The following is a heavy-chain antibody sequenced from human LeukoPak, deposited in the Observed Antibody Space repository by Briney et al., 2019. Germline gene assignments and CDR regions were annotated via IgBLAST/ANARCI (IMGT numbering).Heavy chain of an antibody. Sequence: SQTLSLTCAVSGGSISSGGYSWSWIRQPPGKGLEWIGYIYHSGSTYYNPSLKSRVTISVDRSKNQFSLKLSSVTAAGTAVYYCARWAIFGSALDIWGQGTMVTVSS. J-gene: IGHJ3*02. CDR2: IYHSGST. CDR3: ARWAIFGSALDI. V-gene: IGHV4-30-2*01. D-gene: IGHD3-3*01. CDR1: GGSISSGGYS.